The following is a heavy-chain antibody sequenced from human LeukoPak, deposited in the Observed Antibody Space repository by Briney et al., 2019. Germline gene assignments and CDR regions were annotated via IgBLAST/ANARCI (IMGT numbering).Heavy chain of an antibody. CDR1: GFSFSSHW. D-gene: IGHD3-16*01. Sequence: GGSLRLSCAASGFSFSSHWMSWVRQAPGKGLEWVGNIQPDGSEQYPVDSVKGRFTISRDNARNSMFLQMNSLRVKDTAVYYCASQSYARFDPWGQGTLVTVSS. CDR2: IQPDGSEQ. V-gene: IGHV3-7*01. CDR3: ASQSYARFDP. J-gene: IGHJ5*02.